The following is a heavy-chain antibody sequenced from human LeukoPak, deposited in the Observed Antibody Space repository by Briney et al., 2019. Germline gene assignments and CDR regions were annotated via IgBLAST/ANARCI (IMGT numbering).Heavy chain of an antibody. CDR2: IYYIRNT. V-gene: IGHV4-61*08. CDR3: ARTQSQSGSYRYYFGY. Sequence: SETLSLTCTVSGGSVGSAGYYWSWIRQPPGGGLEWIGYIYYIRNTNYNPSLKSRVSMSLDPSKNQFSLKLNSVTAADTAVYYCARTQSQSGSYRYYFGYWGQGTLVTVSS. J-gene: IGHJ4*02. CDR1: GGSVGSAGYY. D-gene: IGHD1-26*01.